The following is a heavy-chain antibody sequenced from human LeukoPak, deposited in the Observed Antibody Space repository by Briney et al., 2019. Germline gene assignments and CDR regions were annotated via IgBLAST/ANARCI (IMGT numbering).Heavy chain of an antibody. D-gene: IGHD1-1*01. J-gene: IGHJ4*02. Sequence: GGSLRLSCAASGFIFDDYGMNWVRQAPGKGLEWVSGINWNGGSAGYADSVKGRFTISSDNAKNSLYLQMNSLRAEDTALYYCARDHYTWNDAYLDYWGQGTLVTVSS. CDR1: GFIFDDYG. CDR2: INWNGGSA. CDR3: ARDHYTWNDAYLDY. V-gene: IGHV3-20*04.